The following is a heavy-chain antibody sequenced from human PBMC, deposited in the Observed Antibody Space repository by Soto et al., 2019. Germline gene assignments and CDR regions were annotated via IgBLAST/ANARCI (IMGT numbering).Heavy chain of an antibody. Sequence: KQSQTLSLTCAISGDSVSSNSAAWNWIRQSPSRGLEWLGRTYYRSKWYNDYAVSVKSRITINPDTSKNQFSLQLNSVTPEDTAVYYCARDYSSDLVGYYYYGMDVWGQGTTVTVSS. CDR2: TYYRSKWYN. J-gene: IGHJ6*02. CDR3: ARDYSSDLVGYYYYGMDV. D-gene: IGHD6-6*01. V-gene: IGHV6-1*01. CDR1: GDSVSSNSAA.